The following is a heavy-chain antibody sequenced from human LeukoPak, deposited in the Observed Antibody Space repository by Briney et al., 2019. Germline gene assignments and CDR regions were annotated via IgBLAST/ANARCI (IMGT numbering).Heavy chain of an antibody. V-gene: IGHV3-23*01. J-gene: IGHJ4*02. CDR2: VNADGGNT. CDR3: TKRVKYGGTWDHFAD. D-gene: IGHD1-26*01. CDR1: GFTFDNYR. Sequence: GGSLRLSCAASGFTFDNYRMSWVRQAPGKGLEWVSTVNADGGNTYYADSVKGRFTISRDNSKSTLILQMNNLRVEDTALYYCTKRVKYGGTWDHFADWGQGTLSPSPQ.